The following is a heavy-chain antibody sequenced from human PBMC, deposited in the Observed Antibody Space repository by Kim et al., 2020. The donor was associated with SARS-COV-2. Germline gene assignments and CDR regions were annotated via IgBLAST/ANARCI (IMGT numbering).Heavy chain of an antibody. Sequence: ASVKVSCKASGYTFTSYYMHWVRQAPGQGLEWMGIINPSGGSTSYAQKFQGRVTMTRDTSTSTVYMELSSLRSEDTAVYYCARGRRAAAGPNTFDWFDPWGQGTLVTVSS. CDR1: GYTFTSYY. J-gene: IGHJ5*02. CDR3: ARGRRAAAGPNTFDWFDP. D-gene: IGHD6-13*01. V-gene: IGHV1-46*01. CDR2: INPSGGST.